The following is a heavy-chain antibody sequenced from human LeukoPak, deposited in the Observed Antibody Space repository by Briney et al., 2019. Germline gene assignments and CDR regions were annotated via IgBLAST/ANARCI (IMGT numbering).Heavy chain of an antibody. V-gene: IGHV4-61*02. CDR2: IYTSGST. CDR1: GGSISSGSYY. J-gene: IGHJ4*02. D-gene: IGHD3-16*02. Sequence: SQTLSLTCAVSGGSISSGSYYWSWIRQPAGKGLEWIGRIYTSGSTNHNPSLKSRVTISVDTSKNQFSLKLSSVTAADTAVYYCASLYDYVWGSYRYLVDYWGQGTLVTVSS. CDR3: ASLYDYVWGSYRYLVDY.